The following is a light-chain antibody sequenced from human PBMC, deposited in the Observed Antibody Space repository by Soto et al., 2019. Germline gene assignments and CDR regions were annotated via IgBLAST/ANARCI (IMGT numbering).Light chain of an antibody. V-gene: IGKV1-39*01. J-gene: IGKJ2*01. Sequence: DIQMTQSPSSLSASVGDRVTITCRASQSISNSLHWYQQKPGKAPNLLIYDASNLQSGVPSRFSGSGSGTDCTLTISSLPPEDFATYYCQQSYSINSFAFGQGTKLEIK. CDR2: DAS. CDR3: QQSYSINSFA. CDR1: QSISNS.